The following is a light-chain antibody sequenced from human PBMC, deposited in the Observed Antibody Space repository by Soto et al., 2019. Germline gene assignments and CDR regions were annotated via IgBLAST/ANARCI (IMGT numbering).Light chain of an antibody. Sequence: TQSPSSLSASVGDRVTITCRASQSISSYLAWYQQKPGQAPRLLIYDASNRATGIPARFSGSGSGTDFTLTISSLEPEDFAVYYCQQRSNWPLALTFGGGTKVEIK. V-gene: IGKV3-11*01. CDR2: DAS. CDR3: QQRSNWPLALT. CDR1: QSISSY. J-gene: IGKJ4*01.